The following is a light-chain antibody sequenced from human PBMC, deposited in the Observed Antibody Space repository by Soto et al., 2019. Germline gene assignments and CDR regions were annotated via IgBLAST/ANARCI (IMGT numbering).Light chain of an antibody. CDR2: GDN. Sequence: QSVLTQPPSASGTPGQTVTISCSGSSSNIGTKTVNWYQQFPGSAPKLLIFGDNQRPSGVPERFSGSKSGTSASLAISGLQSEDEAVYYCGARDDSLNAYVFGSGTKLTVL. CDR3: GARDDSLNAYV. V-gene: IGLV1-44*01. J-gene: IGLJ1*01. CDR1: SSNIGTKT.